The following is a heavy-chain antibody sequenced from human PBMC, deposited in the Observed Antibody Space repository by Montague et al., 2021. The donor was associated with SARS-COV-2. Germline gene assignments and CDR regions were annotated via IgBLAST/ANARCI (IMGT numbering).Heavy chain of an antibody. Sequence: SETLSLTCAVYGGSFSDYYLNWIRQLPGKGLEWIGEINHSGSTNYNPSLKSRVTIAVDTSKNQVSLKLTSVTAADTAVFYCARSTVTNSPFGFSNKLRSRYNGMDVWGQGTTVTVSS. D-gene: IGHD4-17*01. CDR1: GGSFSDYY. V-gene: IGHV4-34*01. CDR3: ARSTVTNSPFGFSNKLRSRYNGMDV. J-gene: IGHJ6*02. CDR2: INHSGST.